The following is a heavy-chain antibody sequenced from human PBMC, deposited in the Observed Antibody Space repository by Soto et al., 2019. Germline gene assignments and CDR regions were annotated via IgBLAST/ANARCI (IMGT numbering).Heavy chain of an antibody. CDR2: IKSKTDGGTT. V-gene: IGHV3-15*01. J-gene: IGHJ4*02. D-gene: IGHD6-6*01. CDR1: GFTFSNAW. Sequence: GGSLRLSCAASGFTFSNAWMSWVRQAPGKGLEWVGRIKSKTDGGTTDYAAPVKGRFTISRDDSKNTLYLQMDSLKTEDTAVYYCAKDNGYSSSSLDYWGQGTLVTVSS. CDR3: AKDNGYSSSSLDY.